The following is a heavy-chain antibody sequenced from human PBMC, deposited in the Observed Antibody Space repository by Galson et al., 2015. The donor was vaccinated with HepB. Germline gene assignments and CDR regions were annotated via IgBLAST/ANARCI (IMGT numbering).Heavy chain of an antibody. J-gene: IGHJ3*02. CDR3: ARGGLLYALDI. CDR1: GFSFTSAW. V-gene: IGHV3-15*05. CDR2: IKSKNVGETT. Sequence: SLRLSCATSGFSFTSAWMSWVRQAPGKGLEWVGRIKSKNVGETTDYAAPVKGRFTISRDDSKNTLYLQMNSLRVEDTAVYYCARGGLLYALDIWGQGTMVTVSS. D-gene: IGHD2-15*01.